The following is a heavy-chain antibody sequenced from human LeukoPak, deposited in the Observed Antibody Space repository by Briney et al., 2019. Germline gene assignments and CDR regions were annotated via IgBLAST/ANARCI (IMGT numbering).Heavy chain of an antibody. D-gene: IGHD2-2*01. CDR3: ARGEYQLLLDYYYYGMDV. V-gene: IGHV1-2*04. Sequence: GASVKVSCKASGYTFTGYYMHWVRQAPGQGLEWMGWINPNSGGTNYAQKFQGWVTMTRDTSISTAYMELSRLRSDDTAVYYCARGEYQLLLDYYYYGMDVWGQGTTVTVSS. CDR1: GYTFTGYY. CDR2: INPNSGGT. J-gene: IGHJ6*02.